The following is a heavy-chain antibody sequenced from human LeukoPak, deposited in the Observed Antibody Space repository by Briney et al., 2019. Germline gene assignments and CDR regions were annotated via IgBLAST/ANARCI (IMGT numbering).Heavy chain of an antibody. CDR3: ARVLTGYGGNHP. Sequence: ASVKVSCKASGYTLTGYYMHWVRRAPGQGLEWMGWINPNSGGTNYAQKFQGRVTMTRDTSISTAYMELSRLRSDDTAVYYCARVLTGYGGNHPWGQGTLVTVSS. CDR2: INPNSGGT. D-gene: IGHD3-9*01. J-gene: IGHJ5*02. V-gene: IGHV1-2*02. CDR1: GYTLTGYY.